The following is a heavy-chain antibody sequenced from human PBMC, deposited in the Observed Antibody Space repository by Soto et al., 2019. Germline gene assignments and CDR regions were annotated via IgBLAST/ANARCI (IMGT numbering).Heavy chain of an antibody. CDR3: AKGLAAAGNC. D-gene: IGHD6-13*01. V-gene: IGHV3-21*01. Sequence: PGGSLRLSCAASGFTFSSYSMNWIRQAPGKGLEWVSSISSSSSYVYYADSVKGRFTISRDNAKNSLYLQMNSLTAADTAVYYCAKGLAAAGNCWGQGTLVTVSS. CDR2: ISSSSSYV. J-gene: IGHJ4*02. CDR1: GFTFSSYS.